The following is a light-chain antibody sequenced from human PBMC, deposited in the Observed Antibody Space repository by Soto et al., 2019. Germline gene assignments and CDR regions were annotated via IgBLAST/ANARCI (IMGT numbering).Light chain of an antibody. V-gene: IGKV1-9*01. CDR1: QGIGSD. Sequence: QLTQSPSSLSASVGDRVTITCRASQGIGSDLAWYQQKPGRAPKLLIFGASTLQSGVPSRFSGSGSGTDFTLTVSSLQPEDSATYFCQKLNAYPPWTFGQGTKVEIK. CDR3: QKLNAYPPWT. CDR2: GAS. J-gene: IGKJ1*01.